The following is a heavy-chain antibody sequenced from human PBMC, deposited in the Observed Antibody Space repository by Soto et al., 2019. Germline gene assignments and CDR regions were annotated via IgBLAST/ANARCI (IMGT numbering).Heavy chain of an antibody. CDR1: GDSISSGDYY. CDR2: IYYSGTT. Sequence: QVQLQESGPGLVQPSQTLSLTCTVSGDSISSGDYYWSWVRQSPGKGLEWIGCIYYSGTTYYNPSLETRLTMSVDTSKNQFSLRLSSVTAADTAMYFCARDIKRYSSSPGPLDYWGQGTLVTVSS. J-gene: IGHJ4*02. V-gene: IGHV4-30-4*01. D-gene: IGHD6-6*01. CDR3: ARDIKRYSSSPGPLDY.